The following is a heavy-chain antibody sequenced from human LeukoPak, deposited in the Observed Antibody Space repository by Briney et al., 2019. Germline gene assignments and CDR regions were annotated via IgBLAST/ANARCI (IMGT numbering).Heavy chain of an antibody. CDR3: ARNYGHNSKYFDY. Sequence: GASVKVSCKASGYTFSDYYIQWVRQAPGQGLEWMGWISPNSDDTNFAQIFQGRVIMTRDTSISTAYMELSRLTSDDTALYYCARNYGHNSKYFDYWGQGTLVTVSS. D-gene: IGHD4-17*01. CDR1: GYTFSDYY. V-gene: IGHV1-2*02. CDR2: ISPNSDDT. J-gene: IGHJ4*02.